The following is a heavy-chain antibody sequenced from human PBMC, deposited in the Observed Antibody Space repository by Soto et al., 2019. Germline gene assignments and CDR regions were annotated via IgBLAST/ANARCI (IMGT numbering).Heavy chain of an antibody. D-gene: IGHD3-22*01. CDR2: IYPGDSDT. Sequence: GESLKISCKGSGYSFTSYWIGWVRQMPGKGLEWMGIIYPGDSDTRYSPSFQGQVTIPADKSIGTAYLQWSSLKASDTAMYYCSRPINPYYYDSSGYSGFDYWGQGTLVTVSS. CDR1: GYSFTSYW. CDR3: SRPINPYYYDSSGYSGFDY. J-gene: IGHJ4*02. V-gene: IGHV5-51*01.